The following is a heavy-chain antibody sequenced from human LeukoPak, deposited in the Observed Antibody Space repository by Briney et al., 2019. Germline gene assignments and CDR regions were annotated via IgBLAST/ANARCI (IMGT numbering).Heavy chain of an antibody. V-gene: IGHV1-2*02. J-gene: IGHJ6*03. D-gene: IGHD5-12*01. CDR1: GYTFTGYF. CDR3: ARESFKKWIAHMDV. Sequence: WASVKVSCKASGYTFTGYFMHWVRQAPGQGLEWMGWINPNTGGTNYAQKFQGRFTMTRDTSISTAYMELSRLRSEDTAVYYCARESFKKWIAHMDVWGKGTTVTVSS. CDR2: INPNTGGT.